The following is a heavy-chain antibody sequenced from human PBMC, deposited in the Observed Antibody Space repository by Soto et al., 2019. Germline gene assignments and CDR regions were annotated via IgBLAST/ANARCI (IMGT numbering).Heavy chain of an antibody. J-gene: IGHJ4*02. V-gene: IGHV4-34*01. CDR1: GGSFSGYY. Sequence: SETLSLTCAVYGGSFSGYYWSWIRQPPGKGLEWIGEINHSGSTNYNPSLKSRVTISVDASKNQFSLKLSSVTAADTAVYYCARAPLHGDLDYWGQGTLVTVSS. CDR2: INHSGST. D-gene: IGHD4-17*01. CDR3: ARAPLHGDLDY.